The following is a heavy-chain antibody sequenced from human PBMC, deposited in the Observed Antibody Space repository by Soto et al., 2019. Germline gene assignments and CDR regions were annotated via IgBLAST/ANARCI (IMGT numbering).Heavy chain of an antibody. V-gene: IGHV1-69*13. J-gene: IGHJ5*02. D-gene: IGHD3-3*01. Sequence: SVKVSCKASGGTFSSYAISWVRQAPGQGLEWMGGIIPIFGTANYAQKFQGRVTITADESTSTAYMELSSLRSEDTAVYYCARVGEPTYYDFWSGEINWFDPWGQGTQVTVSS. CDR3: ARVGEPTYYDFWSGEINWFDP. CDR1: GGTFSSYA. CDR2: IIPIFGTA.